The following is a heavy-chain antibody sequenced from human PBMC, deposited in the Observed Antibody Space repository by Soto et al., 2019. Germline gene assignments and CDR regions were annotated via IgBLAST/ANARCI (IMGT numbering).Heavy chain of an antibody. CDR2: IWYDGSNK. J-gene: IGHJ3*02. Sequence: QVQLVESGGGVVQPGRSLRLSCAASGFTFSSHGMHWVRQAPGKGLEWVAVIWYDGSNKYYADSVKGRFTISRDDSKNTLYLQMNSLRAEDTAVYYCARDGWEDAFDIWGQGTMVTVSS. D-gene: IGHD1-26*01. CDR3: ARDGWEDAFDI. CDR1: GFTFSSHG. V-gene: IGHV3-33*01.